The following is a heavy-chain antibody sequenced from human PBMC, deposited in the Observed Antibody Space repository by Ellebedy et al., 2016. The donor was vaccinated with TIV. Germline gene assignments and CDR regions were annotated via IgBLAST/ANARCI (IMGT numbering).Heavy chain of an antibody. Sequence: GESLKISCAASGFTFSNYAMSWVRQAPGKGLEWVSGIRGSGATTYYADSVKGRFTISRDNSKNTLYLQMDSLRAEDTAVYYCARSRQKGATPPGDYWGQGALVTVSS. CDR1: GFTFSNYA. CDR3: ARSRQKGATPPGDY. V-gene: IGHV3-23*01. CDR2: IRGSGATT. D-gene: IGHD1-26*01. J-gene: IGHJ4*02.